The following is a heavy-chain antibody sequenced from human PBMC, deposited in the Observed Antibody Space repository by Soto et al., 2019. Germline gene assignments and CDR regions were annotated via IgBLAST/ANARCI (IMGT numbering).Heavy chain of an antibody. D-gene: IGHD3-9*01. J-gene: IGHJ5*02. CDR1: GFTFSSYS. V-gene: IGHV3-48*01. CDR3: AREHFDWLLRDLRFDP. CDR2: ISSSSSTI. Sequence: GGSLRLSCAASGFTFSSYSMNWVRQAPGKGLEWVSYISSSSSTIYYADSVKGRFTISRDNAKNSLYLQMNSLRAEDTAVYYCAREHFDWLLRDLRFDPWGQGTLVTVSS.